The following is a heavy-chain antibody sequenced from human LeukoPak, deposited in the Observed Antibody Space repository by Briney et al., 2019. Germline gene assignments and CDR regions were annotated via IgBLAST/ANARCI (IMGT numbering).Heavy chain of an antibody. CDR1: GFTFSNYW. CDR2: IKLDGSEK. V-gene: IGHV3-7*03. Sequence: PGGSLRLSCVASGFTFSNYWMSWVRQAPGKGLEWVANIKLDGSEKYYVDSVKGQFTTSRDNAQNSLYLQMNSLRAEDTAVYYCARVNVGKFDYWGQGTLVTVSS. J-gene: IGHJ4*02. CDR3: ARVNVGKFDY. D-gene: IGHD4-23*01.